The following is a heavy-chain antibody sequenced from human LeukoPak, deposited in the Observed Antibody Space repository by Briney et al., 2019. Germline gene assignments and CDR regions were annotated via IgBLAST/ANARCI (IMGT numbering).Heavy chain of an antibody. V-gene: IGHV3-33*01. CDR1: GFPFSNFS. CDR2: IWSNGRNK. Sequence: GRSLRLSCAASGFPFSNFSMHWVRQAPGKGLEWVTLIWSNGRNKFYSDSLKGRFTVSRDNAKNMLYLQMDSLRAEDTAVYYCARDSPLDYWGQGTLVTVSS. D-gene: IGHD1-14*01. CDR3: ARDSPLDY. J-gene: IGHJ4*02.